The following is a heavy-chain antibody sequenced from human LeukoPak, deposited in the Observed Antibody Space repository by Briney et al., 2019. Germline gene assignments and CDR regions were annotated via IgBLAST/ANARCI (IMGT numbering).Heavy chain of an antibody. D-gene: IGHD3-3*01. V-gene: IGHV1-2*06. J-gene: IGHJ6*02. CDR3: ARDKRTIFGVVTPAYYYYGMDV. CDR2: INPNSGGT. Sequence: ASVKVSCKASGGTFSSYAISWVRQAPGQGLEWMGRINPNSGGTNYAQKFQGRVTMTRDTSISTAYMELSRLRSDDTAVYYCARDKRTIFGVVTPAYYYYGMDVWGQGTTVTVSS. CDR1: GGTFSSYA.